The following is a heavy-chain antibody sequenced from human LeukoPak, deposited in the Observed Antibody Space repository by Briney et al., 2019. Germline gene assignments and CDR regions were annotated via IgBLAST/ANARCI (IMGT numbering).Heavy chain of an antibody. CDR3: ARGHWGLWFGEYYFDY. D-gene: IGHD3-10*01. J-gene: IGHJ4*02. CDR1: GGSFSGYY. V-gene: IGHV4-34*01. CDR2: INHSGST. Sequence: SEALSLTCAVYGGSFSGYYWSWIRQPPGEGLEWIGEINHSGSTNYNPSLKSRVTISVDTSKNQFSLKLSSVTAADTAVYYCARGHWGLWFGEYYFDYWGQGTLVTVSS.